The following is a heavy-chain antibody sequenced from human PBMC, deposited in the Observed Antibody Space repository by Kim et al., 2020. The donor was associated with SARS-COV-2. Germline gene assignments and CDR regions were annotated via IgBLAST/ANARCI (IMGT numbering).Heavy chain of an antibody. Sequence: SETLSLTCTVSGGSISSSTYYWGWIRQPPGKGLQWIGSVYYSGSTHYNPSLKSRVTISVDTSKNQFSLILSSVTAADTAVFYCARHAPNTSNRPFDYWGQGTLVTVSS. V-gene: IGHV4-39*01. CDR2: VYYSGST. D-gene: IGHD2-2*02. CDR1: GGSISSSTYY. CDR3: ARHAPNTSNRPFDY. J-gene: IGHJ4*02.